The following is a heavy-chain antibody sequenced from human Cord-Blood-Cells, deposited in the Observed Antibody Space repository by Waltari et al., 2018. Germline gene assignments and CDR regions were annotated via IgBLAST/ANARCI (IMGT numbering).Heavy chain of an antibody. V-gene: IGHV1-8*01. Sequence: QVQLVQSGAEVKKPGASVKISCKASGYTFTSYDINWVRQATGQGLERMGWMNPHSGNTGYAQKFQCRVTMTRNTAISTAYMELSSVRSEDTAVYYCATGSSSSDYWGQGTLVTVSS. D-gene: IGHD6-6*01. CDR1: GYTFTSYD. CDR2: MNPHSGNT. CDR3: ATGSSSSDY. J-gene: IGHJ4*02.